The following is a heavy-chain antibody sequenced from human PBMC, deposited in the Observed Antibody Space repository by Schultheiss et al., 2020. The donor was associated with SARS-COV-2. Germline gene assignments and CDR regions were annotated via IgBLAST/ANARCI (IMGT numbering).Heavy chain of an antibody. CDR1: GFTFSNAW. D-gene: IGHD3-9*01. V-gene: IGHV3-15*07. J-gene: IGHJ6*02. CDR3: AREPVLRYFDWLLKSGGMDV. CDR2: IKSKTDGGTT. Sequence: GGSLRLSCAASGFTFSNAWMNWVRQAPGKGLEWVGRIKSKTDGGTTDYAAPVKGRFTISRDNAKNTLYLQMNSLRAEDTAVYYCAREPVLRYFDWLLKSGGMDVWGQGTTVTVSS.